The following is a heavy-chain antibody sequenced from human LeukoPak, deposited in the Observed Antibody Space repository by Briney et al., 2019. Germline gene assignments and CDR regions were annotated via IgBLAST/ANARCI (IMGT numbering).Heavy chain of an antibody. V-gene: IGHV3-48*03. J-gene: IGHJ6*03. D-gene: IGHD3-10*01. CDR3: ARVRYGSGSYYCVHYYYYMDV. CDR2: ISSSGSTL. CDR1: GFTFSSYE. Sequence: GGPLRLSCAASGFTFSSYEMNWVHQAPGKGLAWVSYISSSGSTLYYASSVKGRFPISRDNAKNALYLQMNTLRAGDTAVYYCARVRYGSGSYYCVHYYYYMDVWGKGTTVTVSS.